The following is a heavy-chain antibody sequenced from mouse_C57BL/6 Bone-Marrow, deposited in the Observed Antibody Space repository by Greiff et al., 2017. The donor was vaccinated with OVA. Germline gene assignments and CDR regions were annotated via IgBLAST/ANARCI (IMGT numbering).Heavy chain of an antibody. CDR1: GYTFTSYW. Sequence: QVQLQQPGAELVKPGASVKLSCKASGYTFTSYWMHWVKQRPGQGLEWIGMIHPNSGSTNYNEKFKSKATLTVDKSSSTAYMQLSSLTSEDSAVYYCARSGTGTFAGFAYWGQGTLVTVSA. CDR3: ARSGTGTFAGFAY. CDR2: IHPNSGST. J-gene: IGHJ3*01. D-gene: IGHD4-1*01. V-gene: IGHV1-64*01.